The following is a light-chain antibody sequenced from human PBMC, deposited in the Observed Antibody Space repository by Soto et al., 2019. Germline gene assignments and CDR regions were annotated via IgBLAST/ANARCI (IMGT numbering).Light chain of an antibody. CDR3: SLYISGSTYV. J-gene: IGLJ1*01. V-gene: IGLV2-18*01. CDR1: SSDVGSYNR. Sequence: LTQPPSVSGSPGQSVTISGTGTSSDVGSYNRLSWYQQPPGTAPKLIMYEVNTRPSGVPDRFSGSKSGSTASLTISGLQAEDEADYYCSLYISGSTYVRGTGTNVTV. CDR2: EVN.